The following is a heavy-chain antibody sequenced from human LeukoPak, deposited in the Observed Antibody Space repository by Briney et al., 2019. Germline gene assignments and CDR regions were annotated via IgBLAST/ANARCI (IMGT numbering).Heavy chain of an antibody. D-gene: IGHD5-24*01. CDR1: GGTFSSYA. CDR3: ARMGDGYKRAAFDI. Sequence: SVKVSCKASGGTFSSYAISWVRQAPGQGLEWMGGIIPIFGTANYAQKFQGRVTITTDESTSTAYMELSSLRSEDTAVYYCARMGDGYKRAAFDICGLRTMDTVSS. V-gene: IGHV1-69*05. J-gene: IGHJ3*02. CDR2: IIPIFGTA.